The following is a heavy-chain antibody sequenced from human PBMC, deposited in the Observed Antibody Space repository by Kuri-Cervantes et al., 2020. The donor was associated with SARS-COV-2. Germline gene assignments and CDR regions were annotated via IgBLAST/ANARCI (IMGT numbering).Heavy chain of an antibody. D-gene: IGHD1-1*01. V-gene: IGHV3-48*03. CDR1: GFTFSSYE. CDR2: ISSSGSTI. CDR3: ARDRNDGWFDP. Sequence: GESLKISGAASGFTFSSYEMNWVRQAPGKGLEGVSYISSSGSTIYYADSVKGRFTISRDNAKNSLYLQMNSLRTEDPAVYYCARDRNDGWFDPWGQGTLVTVSS. J-gene: IGHJ5*02.